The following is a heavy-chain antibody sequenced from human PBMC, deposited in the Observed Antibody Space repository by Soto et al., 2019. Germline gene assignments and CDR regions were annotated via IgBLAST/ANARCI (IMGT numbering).Heavy chain of an antibody. J-gene: IGHJ6*02. V-gene: IGHV1-69*13. CDR3: ASRIAAAGRNYYYYGMDV. D-gene: IGHD6-13*01. CDR2: IIPIFGTA. Sequence: ASVKVSCKASGGTFSSYAISWVRQAPGQGLEWMGGIIPIFGTANYAQKFQGRVTITADESTSTAYMELSSLRSEDTAVYYCASRIAAAGRNYYYYGMDVWGQGTTVTV. CDR1: GGTFSSYA.